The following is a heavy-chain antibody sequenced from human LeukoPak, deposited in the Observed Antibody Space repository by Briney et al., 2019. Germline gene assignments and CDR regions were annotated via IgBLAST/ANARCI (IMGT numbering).Heavy chain of an antibody. V-gene: IGHV4-34*01. CDR1: GGSFSGYY. J-gene: IGHJ3*02. CDR2: INHSGST. CDR3: ARAPEKVVVPAASGMTFDI. Sequence: SETLSLTCAVYGGSFSGYYWSRIRQPPGKGLEWIGEINHSGSTNYNPSLKSRVTISVDTSKNQFSLKLSSVTAADTAVYYCARAPEKVVVPAASGMTFDIWGQGTMVTVSS. D-gene: IGHD2-2*01.